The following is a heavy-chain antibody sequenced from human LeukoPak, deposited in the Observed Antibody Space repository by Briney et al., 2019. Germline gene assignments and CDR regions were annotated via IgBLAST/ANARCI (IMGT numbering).Heavy chain of an antibody. CDR1: GFTFSSYA. J-gene: IGHJ5*02. V-gene: IGHV3-23*01. CDR3: EKSGPFGFDP. Sequence: PGGSLRLSCAASGFTFSSYAMWWVRQAPGKGLEWVSAISGSGGSTYYADSVKGRFTISRDSSKNTLYLQMNSLRAEDTAVYYSEKSGPFGFDPWGQGTLVTVSS. D-gene: IGHD6-25*01. CDR2: ISGSGGST.